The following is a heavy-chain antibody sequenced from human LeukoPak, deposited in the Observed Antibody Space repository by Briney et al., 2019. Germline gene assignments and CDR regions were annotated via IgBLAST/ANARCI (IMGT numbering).Heavy chain of an antibody. CDR2: ISGSGGTT. V-gene: IGHV3-23*01. Sequence: LAGGSLRLSCAASGFTFSTYVMTWVRQAPGKGLEWVSAISGSGGTTFYADSAKGRITMSRDNSKSTLFLQMNSLRAEDTAVYYCGRIASGTNIDYWGQGTLVTVSS. CDR3: GRIASGTNIDY. J-gene: IGHJ4*02. CDR1: GFTFSTYV. D-gene: IGHD1-26*01.